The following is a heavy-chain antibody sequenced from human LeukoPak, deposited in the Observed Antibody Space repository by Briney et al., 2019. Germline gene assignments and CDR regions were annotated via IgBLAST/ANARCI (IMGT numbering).Heavy chain of an antibody. V-gene: IGHV3-66*01. CDR1: GFTVSRDY. CDR3: ARYYKTQYSGGWFDY. Sequence: GGSLRLSCAASGFTVSRDYMSWVRQAPGRGVGWVSVIYSGGSTYYADSVKGRFTISRDNSKNTLYLQMNSLRAEDTAVYYCARYYKTQYSGGWFDYWGQGTLVTVSS. D-gene: IGHD6-19*01. CDR2: IYSGGST. J-gene: IGHJ5*01.